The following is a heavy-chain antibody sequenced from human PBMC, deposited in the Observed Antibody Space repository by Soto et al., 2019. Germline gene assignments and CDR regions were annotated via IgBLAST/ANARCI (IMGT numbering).Heavy chain of an antibody. CDR1: GYTFTSYG. Sequence: GASVKVSCKASGYTFTSYGISWVRQAPGQGLEWMGWISAYNGNTNYAQKLQGRVTMTTDTSTSIAYMELRSLRSDDTAVYYCAREGTKTYYDILTGYYPHDAFDIWGQGTMVTVSS. CDR2: ISAYNGNT. J-gene: IGHJ3*02. V-gene: IGHV1-18*01. CDR3: AREGTKTYYDILTGYYPHDAFDI. D-gene: IGHD3-9*01.